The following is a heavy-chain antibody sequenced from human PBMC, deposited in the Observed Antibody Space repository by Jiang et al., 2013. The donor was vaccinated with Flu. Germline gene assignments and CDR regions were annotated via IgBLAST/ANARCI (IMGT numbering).Heavy chain of an antibody. Sequence: VQLVESGGGLVKPGGSLRLSCAASGFTFSNAWMSWVRQAPGKGLEWVGRIKSKTDGGTTDYAAPVKGRFTISRDDSKNTLYLQMNSLKTEDTAVYYCTTAPAAPDIVVVVAAPQPFDYWGQGTLVTVSS. CDR2: IKSKTDGGTT. V-gene: IGHV3-15*01. J-gene: IGHJ4*02. CDR1: GFTFSNAW. D-gene: IGHD2-15*01. CDR3: TTAPAAPDIVVVVAAPQPFDY.